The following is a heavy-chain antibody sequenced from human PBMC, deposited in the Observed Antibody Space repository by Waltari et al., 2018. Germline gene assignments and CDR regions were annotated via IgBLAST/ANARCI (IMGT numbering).Heavy chain of an antibody. CDR3: AREGDQAVRGAFDI. D-gene: IGHD3-10*01. Sequence: QVQLQESGPGLVKPSETLSLTCTVSGGSISSYYWSWIRQPAGKGLEWIGRIYTSGSTNYNPSRKSRVTISVDKSKNQFSLKLSSVTAADTAVYYCAREGDQAVRGAFDIWGQGTMVTVSS. CDR2: IYTSGST. J-gene: IGHJ3*02. CDR1: GGSISSYY. V-gene: IGHV4-4*07.